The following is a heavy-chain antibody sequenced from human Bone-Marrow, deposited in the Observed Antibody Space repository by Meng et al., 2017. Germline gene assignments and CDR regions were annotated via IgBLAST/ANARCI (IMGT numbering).Heavy chain of an antibody. J-gene: IGHJ4*02. CDR1: GGFISSIDW. CDR2: INNGGDT. CDR3: ASWIYSCGWH. Sequence: QVGGEESGPGLVEPLATLASSCIVSGGFISSIDWWRWERQAPGKGLEWIGEINNGGDTNYNTSLKSRVTIAIDKSKNQFTLKLSSVAAADTAVYYCASWIYSCGWHWGQGALVTVFS. D-gene: IGHD6-19*01. V-gene: IGHV4/OR15-8*02.